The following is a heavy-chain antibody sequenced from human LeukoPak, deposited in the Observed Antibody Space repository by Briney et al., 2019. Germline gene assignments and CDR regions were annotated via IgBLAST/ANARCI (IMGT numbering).Heavy chain of an antibody. Sequence: GGSLRLSCAASGFTFSSYGMHWVRQAPGKGLEWVAFIRYDGSNKYYADSVKGRFTISRDNSKNTLYLQMNSLRAEDTAVYYCARDSLSVGAIPPYYYYYMDVWGKGTTVTISS. D-gene: IGHD1-26*01. J-gene: IGHJ6*03. CDR1: GFTFSSYG. CDR2: IRYDGSNK. V-gene: IGHV3-30*02. CDR3: ARDSLSVGAIPPYYYYYMDV.